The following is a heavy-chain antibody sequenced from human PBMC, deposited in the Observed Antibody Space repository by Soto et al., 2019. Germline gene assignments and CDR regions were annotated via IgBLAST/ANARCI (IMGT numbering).Heavy chain of an antibody. CDR1: GGSVTSGSHY. CDR3: ARGRSSWDV. D-gene: IGHD6-13*01. J-gene: IGHJ4*02. CDR2: VDDIGVT. V-gene: IGHV4-61*01. Sequence: SETLSLTCTVSGGSVTSGSHYWSWIRQPPGKGLEWIGYVDDIGVTNHNPSLKSRVTLSMDTSKNQFSLNMTSVTAADTAVYFCARGRSSWDVWGQGSLVTVSS.